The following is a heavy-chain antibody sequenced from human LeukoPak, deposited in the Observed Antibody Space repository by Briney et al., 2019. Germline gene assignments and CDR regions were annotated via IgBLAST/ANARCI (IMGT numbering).Heavy chain of an antibody. Sequence: ASVKVSCKASGYTFTSYGISWVRQAPGQGLEWMGWIGAYNGNTNYAQKLQGRVTMTTDTSTSTAYMELRSLRSGDTAVYYCARDGGDIVVVPAAIRIPYYWGQGTLVTVSS. J-gene: IGHJ4*02. V-gene: IGHV1-18*01. CDR2: IGAYNGNT. CDR3: ARDGGDIVVVPAAIRIPYY. CDR1: GYTFTSYG. D-gene: IGHD2-2*02.